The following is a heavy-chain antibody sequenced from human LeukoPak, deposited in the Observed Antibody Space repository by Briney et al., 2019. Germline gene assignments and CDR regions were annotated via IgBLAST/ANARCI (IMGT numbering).Heavy chain of an antibody. V-gene: IGHV5-51*01. J-gene: IGHJ5*02. CDR1: GYRFTSYW. Sequence: GESLKISCKGSGYRFTSYWTGWVRQMPGKGLELMGIIYSGDSDTKYSPSLQGQVTMSVDKSINTAYLQWSSLKASDSAIYYCARLAGNNWLDPWGQGTLVTVSS. CDR2: IYSGDSDT. CDR3: ARLAGNNWLDP.